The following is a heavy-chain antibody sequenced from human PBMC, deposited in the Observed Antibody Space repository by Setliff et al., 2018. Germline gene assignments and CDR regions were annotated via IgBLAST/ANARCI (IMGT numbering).Heavy chain of an antibody. CDR2: IKQDGSEK. J-gene: IGHJ4*02. V-gene: IGHV3-7*01. CDR1: GLTLSRYW. CDR3: ARDPYYYDSSGYLTFDY. Sequence: PLKVSCAASGLTLSRYWMSWVRQAPGKGLEWVANIKQDGSEKYYVDSVKGRFTISRDNAKNSLYLQMNSLRAEDTAVYYCARDPYYYDSSGYLTFDYWGQGTLVTVSS. D-gene: IGHD3-22*01.